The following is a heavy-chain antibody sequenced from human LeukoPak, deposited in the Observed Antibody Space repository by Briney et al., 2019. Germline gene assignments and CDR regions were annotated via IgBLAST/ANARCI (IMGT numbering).Heavy chain of an antibody. Sequence: GGSLRLSCAASGFTVSSNYMSWVRQAPGKGLEWVSVLFSGGNTYYADSVKGRFTISRDNSKNTLYLQMNSLRAEDTAIYYCARVAYSSNWYIDYWGQGTLVAVSS. V-gene: IGHV3-53*01. CDR1: GFTVSSNY. CDR3: ARVAYSSNWYIDY. CDR2: LFSGGNT. J-gene: IGHJ4*02. D-gene: IGHD6-13*01.